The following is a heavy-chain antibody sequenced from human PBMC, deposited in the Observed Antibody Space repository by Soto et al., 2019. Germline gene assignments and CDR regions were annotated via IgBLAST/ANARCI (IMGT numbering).Heavy chain of an antibody. CDR3: ARGLSNYWYFDL. V-gene: IGHV1-3*01. Sequence: ASVKVSCKASGYTFTSYAMHWVRQAPGQRLEWMGWINAGNGNTKYSQKFQGRVTITRDTSASTAYMELSSLRSEDTAVYYCARGLSNYWYFDLWGRGTLVTVSS. CDR1: GYTFTSYA. CDR2: INAGNGNT. J-gene: IGHJ2*01.